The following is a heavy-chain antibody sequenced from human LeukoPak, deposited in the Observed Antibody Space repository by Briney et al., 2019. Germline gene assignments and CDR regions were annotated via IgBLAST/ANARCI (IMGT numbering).Heavy chain of an antibody. CDR1: GDSFSSYA. D-gene: IGHD6-19*01. CDR2: IIPIFGTA. CDR3: ARGGYSSGWFDY. J-gene: IGHJ4*02. Sequence: SVKVSCKASGDSFSSYAISWVRQAPGQGLEWMGGIIPIFGTANYAQKLQGRVTMTTDTSTSTAYMELRSLRSDDTAVYYCARGGYSSGWFDYWGQGTLVTVSS. V-gene: IGHV1-69*05.